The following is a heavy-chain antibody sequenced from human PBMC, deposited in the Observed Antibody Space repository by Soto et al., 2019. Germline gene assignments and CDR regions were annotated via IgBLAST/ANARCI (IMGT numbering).Heavy chain of an antibody. CDR2: ISYDGSNK. J-gene: IGHJ4*02. D-gene: IGHD3-22*01. CDR1: GFTFSSYA. CDR3: AREGRDSSGYYFFDY. Sequence: QVRLVESGGGVVQPGRSLRLSCAASGFTFSSYAMHWVRQAPGKGLEWVAVISYDGSNKYYADSVKGRFTISRDNSKNTLYLQMNSLRAEDTAVYYCAREGRDSSGYYFFDYWGQGTLVTVSS. V-gene: IGHV3-30-3*01.